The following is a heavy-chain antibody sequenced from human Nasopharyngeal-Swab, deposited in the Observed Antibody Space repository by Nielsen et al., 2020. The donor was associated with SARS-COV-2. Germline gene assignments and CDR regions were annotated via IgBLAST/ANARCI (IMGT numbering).Heavy chain of an antibody. Sequence: GESLKISCAASGFTFSSYWMHWVRQAPGKGLVWVSRIKSDGSSTNYADSVKGRFTISRDSSRNTLYLQMNSLTAEDTAVYYCARVLDGYNGFDYWGQGTLVTVSS. V-gene: IGHV3-74*01. CDR3: ARVLDGYNGFDY. J-gene: IGHJ4*02. D-gene: IGHD5-24*01. CDR2: IKSDGSST. CDR1: GFTFSSYW.